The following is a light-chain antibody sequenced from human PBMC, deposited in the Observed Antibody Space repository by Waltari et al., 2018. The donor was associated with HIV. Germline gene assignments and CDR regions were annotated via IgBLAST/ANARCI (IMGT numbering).Light chain of an antibody. Sequence: QSVLTQPPSVSEAPRQRVTISCSGSSSNIGNNAVNWYQQLPGKAPKLLIYYDDLLPSGVSDRFSGAKSGTSASRAISGLQSEDEADYYGAAWDDSLNGWVFGGGTKLTVL. J-gene: IGLJ3*02. CDR1: SSNIGNNA. CDR3: AAWDDSLNGWV. CDR2: YDD. V-gene: IGLV1-36*01.